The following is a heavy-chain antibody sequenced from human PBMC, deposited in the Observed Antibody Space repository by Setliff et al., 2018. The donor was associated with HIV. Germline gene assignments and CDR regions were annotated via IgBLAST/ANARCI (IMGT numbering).Heavy chain of an antibody. V-gene: IGHV1-8*02. CDR3: ARSVWAVVVPTDPAVDTFAI. Sequence: ASVKVSCKASGYTFTSYDINWVRQATGQGLEWMGWMNPNSGNTGYAQKFQGRVTMTRNTSISTAYMELSSLRSEDTAVYYCARSVWAVVVPTDPAVDTFAIWGQGTMVTVSS. CDR1: GYTFTSYD. J-gene: IGHJ3*02. CDR2: MNPNSGNT. D-gene: IGHD2-2*01.